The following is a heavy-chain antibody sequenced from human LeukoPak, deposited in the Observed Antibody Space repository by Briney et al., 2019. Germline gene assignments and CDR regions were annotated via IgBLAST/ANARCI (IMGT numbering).Heavy chain of an antibody. CDR2: ISSSSSYI. CDR1: GFTFSSYS. J-gene: IGHJ5*02. Sequence: GGSLRLSCAASGFTFSSYSMNWVRQAPGKELEWVSSISSSSSYIYYADSVKGRFTISRDNAKNSLYLQMNSLRAEDTDPSGDIVVVPAAARNNWFDPWGQGTLVTVSS. CDR3: IVVVPAAARNNWFDP. V-gene: IGHV3-21*01. D-gene: IGHD2-2*01.